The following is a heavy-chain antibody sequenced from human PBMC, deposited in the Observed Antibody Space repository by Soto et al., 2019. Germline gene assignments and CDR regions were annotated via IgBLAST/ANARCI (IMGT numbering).Heavy chain of an antibody. CDR3: ARTYSKYFSSSESDY. D-gene: IGHD6-6*01. V-gene: IGHV1-18*01. Sequence: ASVKVSCKASDYTFTNYGLSWVRQAPGQGLEWMGWISAYNGDTNSAQRLQGRLSMTTDTSTSTAYMELRSLRSDDTAVYYCARTYSKYFSSSESDYWGQGTLVTVSS. J-gene: IGHJ4*02. CDR2: ISAYNGDT. CDR1: DYTFTNYG.